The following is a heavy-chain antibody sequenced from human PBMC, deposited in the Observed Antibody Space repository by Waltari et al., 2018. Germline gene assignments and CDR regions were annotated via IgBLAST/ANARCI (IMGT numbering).Heavy chain of an antibody. V-gene: IGHV4-39*01. CDR3: ATYIGASIGTAAFDV. Sequence: HLQLQESGPGLLKPSETLSLTCSVPDVSITSNPHYWVWIRQPPGQGLEWIGTLSYSGATYSSPSLKSRVTISGDTSKNQLSLILGSVTAADTAVYYCATYIGASIGTAAFDVWGQGTMVTVSA. D-gene: IGHD5-12*01. CDR1: DVSITSNPHY. CDR2: LSYSGAT. J-gene: IGHJ3*01.